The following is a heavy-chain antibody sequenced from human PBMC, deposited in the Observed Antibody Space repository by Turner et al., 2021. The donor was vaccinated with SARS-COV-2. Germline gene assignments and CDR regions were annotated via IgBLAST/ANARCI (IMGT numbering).Heavy chain of an antibody. J-gene: IGHJ3*02. CDR3: ARWDNYYDSSGYYPDAFDI. V-gene: IGHV3-21*01. CDR2: ISSSSSYI. D-gene: IGHD3-22*01. Sequence: EVQLVESGGGLVKPGGSLRLSCADSGFTCSSYSKNWVRQAPGKGLEWVSCISSSSSYIYYADSVKGRFTISRDNAKNSLYLQMNSLRAEDTAVYYCARWDNYYDSSGYYPDAFDIWGQGTMVTVSS. CDR1: GFTCSSYS.